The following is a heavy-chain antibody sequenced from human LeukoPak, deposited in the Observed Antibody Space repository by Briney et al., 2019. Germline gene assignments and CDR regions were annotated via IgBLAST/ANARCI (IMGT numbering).Heavy chain of an antibody. Sequence: GGSLRLSCAASGFTFSTFDMDWVRQAPRKGLEWVSYLSSSSSIIYYADSVKGRFTISRDNARNSLYLQMNSLRDEDTAVYYCARDAGGYTPVYGFDIWGQGTMVTVSS. D-gene: IGHD2-15*01. CDR3: ARDAGGYTPVYGFDI. J-gene: IGHJ3*02. V-gene: IGHV3-48*02. CDR1: GFTFSTFD. CDR2: LSSSSSII.